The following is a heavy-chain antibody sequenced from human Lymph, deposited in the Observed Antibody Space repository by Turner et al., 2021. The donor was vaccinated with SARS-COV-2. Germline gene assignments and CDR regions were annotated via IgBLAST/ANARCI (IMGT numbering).Heavy chain of an antibody. D-gene: IGHD6-13*01. CDR2: IYSGGTT. Sequence: EVQLVETGGGLVLPGPSLTLSCADSGIIVSSNYMYWVRQAPGKGLEWVSFIYSGGTTYYADSVKGRFTISRDKSKNTLYLQMISLRVEDTAVYYCARDLGTYGMDVWGQGTTVTVSS. V-gene: IGHV3-53*02. J-gene: IGHJ6*02. CDR1: GIIVSSNY. CDR3: ARDLGTYGMDV.